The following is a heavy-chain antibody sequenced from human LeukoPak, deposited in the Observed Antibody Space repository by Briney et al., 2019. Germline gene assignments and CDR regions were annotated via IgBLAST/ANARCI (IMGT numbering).Heavy chain of an antibody. V-gene: IGHV1-69*13. CDR2: IIPIFGTA. Sequence: SVKVSCKASGGTFSSYAISWVRQAPGQGLEWMGGIIPIFGTANYAQKFQGRVTITADESTSTAYMELSSLRSEDTAVYYCARDGHYYGSGSYDYYFDYWGQGTLVTVSS. J-gene: IGHJ4*02. CDR3: ARDGHYYGSGSYDYYFDY. D-gene: IGHD3-10*01. CDR1: GGTFSSYA.